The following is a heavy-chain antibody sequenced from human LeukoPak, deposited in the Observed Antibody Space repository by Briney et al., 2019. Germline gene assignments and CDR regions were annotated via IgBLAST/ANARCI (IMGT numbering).Heavy chain of an antibody. CDR2: IVVGSGNT. J-gene: IGHJ6*02. D-gene: IGHD4-23*01. CDR1: GFTFPSSG. Sequence: SVKVSCKASGFTFPSSGVQWVRQARGQRLEWIGWIVVGSGNTNYAQKFQERVTITRDMSTSTAYMELSSLRSEDTVVYYCATRSLYGGKVYYYYGMDVWGQGTTVTVSS. V-gene: IGHV1-58*01. CDR3: ATRSLYGGKVYYYYGMDV.